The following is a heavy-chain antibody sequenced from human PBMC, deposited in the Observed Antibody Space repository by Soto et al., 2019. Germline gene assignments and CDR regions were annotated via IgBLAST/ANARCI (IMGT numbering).Heavy chain of an antibody. Sequence: EVQLVESGGGLVQPGRSLRLSCAASGFTFDDYAMHWVRQAPGKGLEWVSGISWNSGSIGYADSVKGRFTISRDNAKNSLYLQMNSLRAEDTALYYCAKGFRYCSGGSCYYPYFDYWGQGTLVTVSS. CDR2: ISWNSGSI. D-gene: IGHD2-15*01. J-gene: IGHJ4*02. CDR1: GFTFDDYA. V-gene: IGHV3-9*01. CDR3: AKGFRYCSGGSCYYPYFDY.